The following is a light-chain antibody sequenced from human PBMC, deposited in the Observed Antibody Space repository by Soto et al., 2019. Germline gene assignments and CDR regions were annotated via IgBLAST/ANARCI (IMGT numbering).Light chain of an antibody. CDR3: SSYTSSSTLSTYV. CDR2: DVS. CDR1: TSNIGYNF. Sequence: QSVLTQPPSVSAAPGQKVTISCSGTTSNIGYNFVSWYQQLPGKAPKLIIYDVSKRPSGVSNRFSGSKSGNTASLIISGLQAEDEADYYCSSYTSSSTLSTYVFGTGTKVTVL. J-gene: IGLJ1*01. V-gene: IGLV2-14*03.